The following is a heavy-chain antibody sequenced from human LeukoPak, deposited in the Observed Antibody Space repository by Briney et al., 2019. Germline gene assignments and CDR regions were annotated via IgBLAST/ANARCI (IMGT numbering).Heavy chain of an antibody. CDR1: GYTLTELS. V-gene: IGHV1-24*01. CDR2: FDPEDGET. Sequence: ASVKDSCKVSGYTLTELSLHWVRQAPGKGLEWMGGFDPEDGETIYAQKFQGRATMTEDTSTDTAYMELSSLRSEDTAVYYCATVVGIAAAGTGFDYWGQGTLVTVSS. D-gene: IGHD6-13*01. J-gene: IGHJ4*02. CDR3: ATVVGIAAAGTGFDY.